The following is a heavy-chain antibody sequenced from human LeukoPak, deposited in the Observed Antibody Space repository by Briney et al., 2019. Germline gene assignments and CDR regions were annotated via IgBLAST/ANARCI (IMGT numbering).Heavy chain of an antibody. CDR2: VYYTGST. Sequence: SETLSLTCSVSGGSVSNYYWSWIREPAGRGLEWLGYVYYTGSTNYNPSLKSRVTMFEDKSKNQFSLRLYSVTVADTAVYYCARHFAYSSSSYFDYWGQGSLVTVSS. D-gene: IGHD6-6*01. V-gene: IGHV4-59*08. CDR1: GGSVSNYY. CDR3: ARHFAYSSSSYFDY. J-gene: IGHJ4*02.